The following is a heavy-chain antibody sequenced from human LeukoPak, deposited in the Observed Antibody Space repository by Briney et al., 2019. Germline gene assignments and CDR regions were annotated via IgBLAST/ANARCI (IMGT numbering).Heavy chain of an antibody. V-gene: IGHV4-4*09. D-gene: IGHD6-6*01. CDR2: IYTSGST. CDR3: ARIYQLPREYYYYYYMDV. J-gene: IGHJ6*03. CDR1: GGSISSYY. Sequence: SETLSLTCTVSGGSISSYYWSWIRQPPGKGLEWIGYIYTSGSTNYNPSLKSRVTIPVDTSKNQFSLKLSSVTAADTAVYYCARIYQLPREYYYYYYMDVWGKGTTVTVSS.